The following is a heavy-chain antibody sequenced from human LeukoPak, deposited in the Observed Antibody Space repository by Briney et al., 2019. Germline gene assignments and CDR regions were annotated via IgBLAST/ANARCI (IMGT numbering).Heavy chain of an antibody. Sequence: KSGGSLRLSCAASGFTFSDYYMSWIRQAPGKGLEWVSYISSSGTNIYYADSVEGRFTISRDNAKNSLYLQMNSLRAEDTAVYYCAKQFQIGVNYFDYWGQGTPVTVSS. CDR1: GFTFSDYY. V-gene: IGHV3-11*01. CDR3: AKQFQIGVNYFDY. D-gene: IGHD3-22*01. CDR2: ISSSGTNI. J-gene: IGHJ4*02.